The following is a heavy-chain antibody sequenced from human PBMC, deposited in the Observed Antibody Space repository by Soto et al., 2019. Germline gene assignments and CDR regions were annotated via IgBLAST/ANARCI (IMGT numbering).Heavy chain of an antibody. D-gene: IGHD1-26*01. CDR2: IYYSGST. CDR3: ARGAVGVTNGYYFDY. V-gene: IGHV4-31*03. J-gene: IGHJ4*02. CDR1: GGSISSGGYY. Sequence: QVQLQESGPGLVKPSQTLSLTCTVSGGSISSGGYYWSWIRQHPGKGLEWIGYIYYSGSTYYNPSLKSRVTISVDTSKNQFPLKLSSVTAADTAVYYCARGAVGVTNGYYFDYWGQGTLVTVSS.